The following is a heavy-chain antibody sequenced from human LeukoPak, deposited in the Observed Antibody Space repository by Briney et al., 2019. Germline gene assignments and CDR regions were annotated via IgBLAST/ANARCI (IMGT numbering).Heavy chain of an antibody. V-gene: IGHV4-39*07. D-gene: IGHD2-15*01. CDR1: GGSISSSSYY. CDR3: ARVRCSGGSCPYYYYYYYMDV. CDR2: IHYSGST. J-gene: IGHJ6*03. Sequence: SSETLSLTCTVSGGSISSSSYYWAWIRQPPGKGLEWIGSIHYSGSTYYNPSLQSRVTISIDTSKNQFSLKLRFVTAADTAVYYCARVRCSGGSCPYYYYYYYMDVWGKGTTVTVSS.